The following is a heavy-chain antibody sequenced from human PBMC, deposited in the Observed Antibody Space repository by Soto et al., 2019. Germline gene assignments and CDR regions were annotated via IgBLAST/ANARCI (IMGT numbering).Heavy chain of an antibody. V-gene: IGHV5-51*01. J-gene: IGHJ5*01. CDR3: ARFGGAALSYNWFDS. D-gene: IGHD3-16*01. CDR2: IYPDNSNI. CDR1: GYRFSDYW. Sequence: PGESLKIYCKGSGYRFSDYWIAWVRQMPGKGLEWMGIIYPDNSNIRNSPSFEGQVTISADKSISTAHLQWSSLKASDSALYYCARFGGAALSYNWFDSWGQGTLVTVSS.